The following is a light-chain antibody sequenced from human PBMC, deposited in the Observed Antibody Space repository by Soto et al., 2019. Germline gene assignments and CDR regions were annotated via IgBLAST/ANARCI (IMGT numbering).Light chain of an antibody. CDR3: QQFNNYIT. V-gene: IGKV1D-13*01. CDR1: QGISSA. CDR2: DAS. Sequence: IQMTQSPSSLSASVGDRVTITCRASQGISSALAWYQQKPGKAPKLLIYDASSLESGVPSRFSGSGSGTDFTLTISSLQPEDFATYYCQQFNNYITFGQGTRLEIK. J-gene: IGKJ5*01.